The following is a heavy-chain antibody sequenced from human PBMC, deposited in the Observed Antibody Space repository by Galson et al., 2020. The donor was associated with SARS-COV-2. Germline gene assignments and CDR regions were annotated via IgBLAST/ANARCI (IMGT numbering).Heavy chain of an antibody. CDR1: GFTFSSYA. Sequence: GESLKISCAASGFTFSSYAMSWVRQAPGKGLEWVSAISGSAGTTYYADSVKGRFTISRDNSKNTLYLQRNSLRAEDTAVYYCAKETSSSGNYFDYWGQGTLVTVSS. V-gene: IGHV3-23*01. J-gene: IGHJ4*02. D-gene: IGHD6-6*01. CDR2: ISGSAGTT. CDR3: AKETSSSGNYFDY.